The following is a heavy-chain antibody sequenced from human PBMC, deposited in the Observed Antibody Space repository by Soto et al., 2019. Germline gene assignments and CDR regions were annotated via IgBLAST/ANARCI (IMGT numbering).Heavy chain of an antibody. D-gene: IGHD2-2*01. V-gene: IGHV3-33*01. Sequence: LRHSCAASGFTFSSYGMHWVRQATGKGLEWVAVIWYDGSNKYYADSVKGRFTISRDNSKNTLYLEMNRLRAEDTAVYYCARGRKYQGLDYWGQGTLVTVSP. CDR1: GFTFSSYG. CDR3: ARGRKYQGLDY. J-gene: IGHJ4*02. CDR2: IWYDGSNK.